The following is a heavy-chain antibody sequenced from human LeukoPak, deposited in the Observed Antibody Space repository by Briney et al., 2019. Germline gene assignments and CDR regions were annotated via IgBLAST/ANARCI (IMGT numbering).Heavy chain of an antibody. CDR2: IYYSGST. CDR1: GGSISSYY. D-gene: IGHD5-18*01. J-gene: IGHJ6*04. Sequence: SETLSLTCTVSGGSISSYYWSWIRQPPGKGLEWIGYIYYSGSTNYNPSLKSRVTISVDTSKNQFSLKLSSVTAADTAVYYCASSSYGPGGYYYYYGMDVWGKGTTVTVSS. V-gene: IGHV4-59*01. CDR3: ASSSYGPGGYYYYYGMDV.